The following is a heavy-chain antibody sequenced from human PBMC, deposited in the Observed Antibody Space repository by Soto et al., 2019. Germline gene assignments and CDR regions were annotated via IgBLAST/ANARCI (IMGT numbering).Heavy chain of an antibody. CDR3: AREGSYSAYNFAHGIQLWSFDF. Sequence: LSLTCTVSGGSINTFYWSWVRQPAGKGLEWIGRIFSSGSTSFNPSLESRVAMSVDTSKNHFSLNLSSVTAADMAVYYCAREGSYSAYNFAHGIQLWSFDFWGQGALVTVS. D-gene: IGHD5-12*01. J-gene: IGHJ4*02. CDR1: GGSINTFY. CDR2: IFSSGST. V-gene: IGHV4-4*07.